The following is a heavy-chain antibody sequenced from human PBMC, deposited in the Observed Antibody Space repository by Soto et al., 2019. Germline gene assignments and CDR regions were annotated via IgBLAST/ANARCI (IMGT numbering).Heavy chain of an antibody. V-gene: IGHV1-18*01. CDR2: ISAYNGNT. D-gene: IGHD2-2*01. J-gene: IGHJ6*02. CDR3: ARDIPGYCSSTSCSDYYYYGMDV. CDR1: GYTYTSYG. Sequence: ASVKVSCKASGYTYTSYGISWVRQAPGQWLEWMEWISAYNGNTNYAQKLQGRVTMTTDTSTSTAYMELRSLRSDDTAVYYCARDIPGYCSSTSCSDYYYYGMDVWGQGTTVNVSS.